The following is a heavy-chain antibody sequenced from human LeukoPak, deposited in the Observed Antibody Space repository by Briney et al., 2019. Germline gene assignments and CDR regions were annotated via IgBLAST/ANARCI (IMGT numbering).Heavy chain of an antibody. CDR2: IRYDGSNK. CDR3: AKDSGVVPADMTGFDP. J-gene: IGHJ5*02. D-gene: IGHD2-2*01. CDR1: GFTFSSYG. Sequence: PGGSLRLSCAASGFTFSSYGMHWVRQAPGKGLEWVAFIRYDGSNKYYADSVKGRFTISRDNSKNTLYLQMNSLRAEDTAVYYCAKDSGVVPADMTGFDPWGQGTLVTVSS. V-gene: IGHV3-30*02.